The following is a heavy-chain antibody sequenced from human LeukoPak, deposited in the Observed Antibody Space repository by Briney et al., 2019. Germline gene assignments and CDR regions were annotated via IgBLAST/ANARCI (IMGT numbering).Heavy chain of an antibody. CDR2: ISSSGNII. V-gene: IGHV3-11*04. Sequence: GGSLRLSCAASGFTFSDYFMSWIRQAPGKGLEWVSYISSSGNIIYYADSMKGRFTISRDNAKNSLYLQMNSLRAEDTAVYYCARDATEVTRLDSWGQGTLVTVSS. CDR3: ARDATEVTRLDS. D-gene: IGHD4-23*01. J-gene: IGHJ4*02. CDR1: GFTFSDYF.